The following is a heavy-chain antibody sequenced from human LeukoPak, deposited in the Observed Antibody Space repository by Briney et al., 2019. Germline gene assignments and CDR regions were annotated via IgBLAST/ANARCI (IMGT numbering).Heavy chain of an antibody. J-gene: IGHJ6*02. D-gene: IGHD2/OR15-2a*01. Sequence: ASVKVSCKASGYTFTSYGISWVRQATGQGLEWMGWMNPNSGNTGYAQKFQGRVTMTRNTSISTAYMELSSLRSEDTAVYYCARVVIYYYGMDVWGQGTTVTVSS. V-gene: IGHV1-8*02. CDR1: GYTFTSYG. CDR2: MNPNSGNT. CDR3: ARVVIYYYGMDV.